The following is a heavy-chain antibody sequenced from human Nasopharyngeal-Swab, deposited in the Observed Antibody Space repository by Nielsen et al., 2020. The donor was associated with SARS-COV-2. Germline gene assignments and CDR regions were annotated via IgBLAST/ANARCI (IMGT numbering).Heavy chain of an antibody. Sequence: RQAPGKGLEWIGYIYYSGSTNYNPSLKSRVTISVDTSKNQFSLKLSSVTAADTAVYYCARQRPGDYGDYWGQGTLVTVSS. CDR2: IYYSGST. D-gene: IGHD4-17*01. V-gene: IGHV4-59*08. CDR3: ARQRPGDYGDY. J-gene: IGHJ4*02.